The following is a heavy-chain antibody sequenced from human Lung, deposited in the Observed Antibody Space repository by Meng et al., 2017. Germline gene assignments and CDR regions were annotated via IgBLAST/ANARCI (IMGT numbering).Heavy chain of an antibody. J-gene: IGHJ4*02. CDR2: ISYDGSNQ. V-gene: IGHV3-30*01. D-gene: IGHD4-17*01. CDR3: ARNNYGDYYFDY. Sequence: GVLVGAGGRVVQPGRSLRLSCAASGFICGRYDMHWVRQAPGKGLEWVAAISYDGSNQHYADSVKGRFTISRDNSENTLYLQMNSLRAEDTAVYYCARNNYGDYYFDYWGQGTLVTVSS. CDR1: GFICGRYD.